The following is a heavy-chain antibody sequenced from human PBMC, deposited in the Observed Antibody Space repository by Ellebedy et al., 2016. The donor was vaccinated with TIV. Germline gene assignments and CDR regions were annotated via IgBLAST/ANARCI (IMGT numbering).Heavy chain of an antibody. CDR2: INPTAGNT. Sequence: AASVTVSCKASGYTFTSYYIHWVRQPPGQGLEWMGIINPTAGNTSSAQKFQGRVTMTSDTSTRTVYMELSSLRSEDTAVYYCARAPSVDPHMDVWGQGTTVTVSS. CDR1: GYTFTSYY. D-gene: IGHD6-19*01. CDR3: ARAPSVDPHMDV. J-gene: IGHJ6*02. V-gene: IGHV1-46*01.